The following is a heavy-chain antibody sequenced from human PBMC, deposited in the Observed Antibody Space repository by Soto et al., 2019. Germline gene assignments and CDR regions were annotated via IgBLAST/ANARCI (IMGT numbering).Heavy chain of an antibody. CDR1: GGSIRSTDYY. V-gene: IGHV4-30-4*01. J-gene: IGHJ5*02. D-gene: IGHD2-21*02. Sequence: KASETLSLTCAVAGGSIRSTDYYWSWIRQAPGKGLEWIGYVYYTGSTYYNPSLMSRLTISVDTSKNQFSLKLTSVTAAETAVYYCVRTAREGAVAPHWFDRWGQGTQVTVSS. CDR3: VRTAREGAVAPHWFDR. CDR2: VYYTGST.